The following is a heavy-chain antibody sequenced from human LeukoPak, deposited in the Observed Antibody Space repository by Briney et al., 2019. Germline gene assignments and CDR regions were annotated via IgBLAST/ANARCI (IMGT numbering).Heavy chain of an antibody. V-gene: IGHV3-64*01. D-gene: IGHD2-2*01. Sequence: QSGGSLRLSCAASGFTFSSYAMHWVRQAPGKGLEYVSAISSNGGSTYYANSVKGRFTISRDNSKNTLYLQMGSPRAEDMAVYYCARDASCTSLYYYYYMDVWGKGTTVTVSS. CDR3: ARDASCTSLYYYYYMDV. CDR2: ISSNGGST. CDR1: GFTFSSYA. J-gene: IGHJ6*03.